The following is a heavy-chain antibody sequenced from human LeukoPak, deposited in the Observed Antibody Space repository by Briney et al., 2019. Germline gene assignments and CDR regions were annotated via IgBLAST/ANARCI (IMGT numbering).Heavy chain of an antibody. J-gene: IGHJ4*02. D-gene: IGHD3-3*01. V-gene: IGHV4-59*01. CDR1: GGSISSYY. CDR3: ARAVAIFGVVPVAGPFDY. CDR2: IYYSGST. Sequence: SETLSLTCTVSGGSISSYYWSWIRQPPGKGLEWIGYIYYSGSTNYNPSLKSRVTISVDTSKNQFSLKLSSVTAADTAVYYCARAVAIFGVVPVAGPFDYWGQGTLVTVSS.